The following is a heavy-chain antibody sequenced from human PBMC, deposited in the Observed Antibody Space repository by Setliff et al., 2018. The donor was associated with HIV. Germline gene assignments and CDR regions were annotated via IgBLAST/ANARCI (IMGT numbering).Heavy chain of an antibody. V-gene: IGHV4-4*08. Sequence: SETLSLTCTVSGGSISNYYWSWIRQPPGKGLEWIGYIYPNGSPDYPSGNIVYNPSFRSRVTLSLDTSKNQFSLKLTSVTAADAAVCYCTGDYNSGSYRFDYWGQGTPVTVSS. J-gene: IGHJ4*02. D-gene: IGHD3-10*01. CDR1: GGSISNYY. CDR3: TGDYNSGSYRFDY. CDR2: IYPNGSP.